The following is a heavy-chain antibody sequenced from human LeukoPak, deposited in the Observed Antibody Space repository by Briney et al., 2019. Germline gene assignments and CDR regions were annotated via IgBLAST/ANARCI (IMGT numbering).Heavy chain of an antibody. Sequence: ASVKVSCKASGYTFTSYYMHWVRQAPGQGLEWMGIINPSGGSTSYAQKFQGRVTMTRDTSTSTVYMELSSLRSEDTAVYYCARDEGMATTPEPQYYFDYWGQGTLVTVSS. D-gene: IGHD5-24*01. CDR2: INPSGGST. CDR1: GYTFTSYY. CDR3: ARDEGMATTPEPQYYFDY. V-gene: IGHV1-46*01. J-gene: IGHJ4*02.